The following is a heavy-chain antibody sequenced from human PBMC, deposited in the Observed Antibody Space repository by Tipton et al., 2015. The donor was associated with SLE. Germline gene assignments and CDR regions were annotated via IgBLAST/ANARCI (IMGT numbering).Heavy chain of an antibody. CDR3: ARLRQKTVEN. CDR2: INHSGST. J-gene: IGHJ4*02. V-gene: IGHV4-34*01. D-gene: IGHD6-19*01. CDR1: GETFSGSY. Sequence: TLSLTCAVYGETFSGSYWTWARQPPGKGLEWIGEINHSGSTSYNPSLKSRVTISVDTSKSQFSVKLTSVTAADTAVYYCARLRQKTVENWGQGALVTVSS.